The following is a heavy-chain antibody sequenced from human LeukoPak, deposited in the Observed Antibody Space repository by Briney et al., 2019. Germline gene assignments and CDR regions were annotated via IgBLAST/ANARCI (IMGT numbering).Heavy chain of an antibody. CDR2: IYYTGST. J-gene: IGHJ4*02. V-gene: IGHV4-59*01. D-gene: IGHD2-2*01. Sequence: SETLSLTCTVSGDSISSDYWSWIRQPPGKGLEWIGYIYYTGSTNYNPSLKSRVTISVDTSKNQFSLKLSSVTAADTAVYYCARVRRSSTKNYYFDYWGQGTLVTVSS. CDR1: GDSISSDY. CDR3: ARVRRSSTKNYYFDY.